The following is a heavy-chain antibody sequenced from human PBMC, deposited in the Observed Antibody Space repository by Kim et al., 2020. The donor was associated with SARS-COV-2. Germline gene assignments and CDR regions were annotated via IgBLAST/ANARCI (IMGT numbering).Heavy chain of an antibody. J-gene: IGHJ4*02. CDR1: GGSFSGYY. Sequence: SETLSLTCAVYGGSFSGYYWSWIRQPPGKGLEWIGEINHSGSTNYNPSLKSRVTISVDTSKNQFSLKLSSVTAADTAVYYCARVSSGSCYFDYWGQGTLVTVSS. CDR3: ARVSSGSCYFDY. D-gene: IGHD3-10*01. CDR2: INHSGST. V-gene: IGHV4-34*01.